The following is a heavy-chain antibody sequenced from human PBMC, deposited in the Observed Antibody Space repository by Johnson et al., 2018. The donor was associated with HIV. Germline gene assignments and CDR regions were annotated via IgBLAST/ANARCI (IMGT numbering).Heavy chain of an antibody. CDR2: ISYDETND. Sequence: QVQLVESGGGVVQPGRSLRLSCAASGFTFSNYAMHWVRQAPGKGLEWLSVISYDETNDYYADSVKGRFNISRDNAQNSLYLQMNSLRAEDTAVYYCARENYDYVWESYRKGGAFDIWGQGTMVTVSS. CDR1: GFTFSNYA. V-gene: IGHV3-30*04. J-gene: IGHJ3*02. D-gene: IGHD3-16*02. CDR3: ARENYDYVWESYRKGGAFDI.